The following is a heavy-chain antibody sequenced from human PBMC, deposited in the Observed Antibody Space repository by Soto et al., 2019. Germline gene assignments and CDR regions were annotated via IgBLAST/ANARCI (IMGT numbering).Heavy chain of an antibody. CDR3: ARHPTVTEYYFDY. D-gene: IGHD4-17*01. Sequence: QVQLQESGPGLVKPSETLSLTCTVSGGSISNYYWSWIRQPPGKGLEWIGYIYSSGRTNYNPSLKGRVTISVHTSKNQFSLKLSSVPAADTAVYYCARHPTVTEYYFDYWGQGTLVTVSS. V-gene: IGHV4-59*08. J-gene: IGHJ4*02. CDR1: GGSISNYY. CDR2: IYSSGRT.